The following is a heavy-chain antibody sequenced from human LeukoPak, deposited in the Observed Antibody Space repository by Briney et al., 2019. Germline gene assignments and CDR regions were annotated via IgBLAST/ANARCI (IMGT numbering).Heavy chain of an antibody. V-gene: IGHV3-33*06. D-gene: IGHD6-19*01. J-gene: IGHJ4*02. CDR3: AKDWAVMWLEYFDY. CDR2: IWYDGSNE. CDR1: GFSFGTYS. Sequence: GGSLRLSCVASGFSFGTYSMHWARQVPGKGLEWVAVIWYDGSNEDYADSVKGRFTISRDNSKNTLYLQMNSLRAEDTAVYYCAKDWAVMWLEYFDYWGQGTLVTVSS.